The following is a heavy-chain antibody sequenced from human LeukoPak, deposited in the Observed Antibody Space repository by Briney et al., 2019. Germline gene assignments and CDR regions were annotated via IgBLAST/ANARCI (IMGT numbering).Heavy chain of an antibody. D-gene: IGHD3-10*02. J-gene: IGHJ6*04. V-gene: IGHV3-48*04. Sequence: HPGGSLRLSCAASGFTFSSYSMNWVRQAPGKGLEWVSYISSSGSTICYADSVKGRFTISRDNAKNSLYLQMNSLRAEDTAVYYCAELGITMIGGVWGKGTTVTISS. CDR2: ISSSGSTI. CDR3: AELGITMIGGV. CDR1: GFTFSSYS.